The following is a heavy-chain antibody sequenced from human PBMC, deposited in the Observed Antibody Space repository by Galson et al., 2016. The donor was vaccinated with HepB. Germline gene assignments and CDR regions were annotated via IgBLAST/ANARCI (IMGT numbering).Heavy chain of an antibody. Sequence: SVKVSCKASGYTFTNYAMHWVRQAPGQRLERMGWINADNGNTKYSQKFQGRVAITRDTSASTAYMELSSLRSEDTAVYYCARVTYSSGWVDYWGQGTLVSVSS. CDR2: INADNGNT. J-gene: IGHJ4*02. CDR1: GYTFTNYA. V-gene: IGHV1-3*01. CDR3: ARVTYSSGWVDY. D-gene: IGHD6-19*01.